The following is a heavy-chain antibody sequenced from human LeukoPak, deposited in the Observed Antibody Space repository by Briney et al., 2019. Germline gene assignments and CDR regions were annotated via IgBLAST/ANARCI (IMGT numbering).Heavy chain of an antibody. J-gene: IGHJ5*02. CDR3: AAMPENWFDP. CDR1: GFTFSTYW. V-gene: IGHV3-74*01. CDR2: VRRDGSFT. Sequence: GGPLTLSCAPSGFTFSTYWMHWLRQVPGKGLEWVSRVRRDGSFTNYADSVKGRFTISRDNARNTLYLQMNSLRAEDTAVYYCAAMPENWFDPWGQGTLVTVSS. D-gene: IGHD1-14*01.